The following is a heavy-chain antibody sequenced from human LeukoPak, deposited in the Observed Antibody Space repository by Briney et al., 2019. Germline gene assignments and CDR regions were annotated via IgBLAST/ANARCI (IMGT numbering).Heavy chain of an antibody. CDR2: IAFDGRNK. V-gene: IGHV3-30*04. D-gene: IGHD5-18*01. CDR3: ARDSHRGYSNGYNS. Sequence: GRSLRLSCAASGFNFSNYALQSVRQAPGKGREWVPVIAFDGRNKNYADSVKGRFTISRDNAKNSLCMLMNSLRAEDSAVFYCARDSHRGYSNGYNSWGQRTLVTVSS. CDR1: GFNFSNYA. J-gene: IGHJ4*02.